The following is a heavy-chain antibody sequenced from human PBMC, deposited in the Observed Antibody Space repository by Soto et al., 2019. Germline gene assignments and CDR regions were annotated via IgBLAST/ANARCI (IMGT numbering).Heavy chain of an antibody. D-gene: IGHD4-17*01. Sequence: SETLSLTCAVSGYSISSGYYWGWIRQPPGKGLEWIGSIYHSGGTYYNPSLKSRVTISVDTSKNQFSLKLSSVTAADTAVYYCARYLTTVDYWGQGTLVTVSS. CDR3: ARYLTTVDY. V-gene: IGHV4-38-2*01. CDR1: GYSISSGYY. CDR2: IYHSGGT. J-gene: IGHJ4*02.